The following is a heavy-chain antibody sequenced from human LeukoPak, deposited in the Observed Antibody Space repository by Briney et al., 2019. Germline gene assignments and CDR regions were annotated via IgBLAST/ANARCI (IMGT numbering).Heavy chain of an antibody. CDR1: GYTFRGNY. V-gene: IGHV1-2*02. CDR2: IDANNGDT. Sequence: ASVKVSCKASGYTFRGNYIHWLRQAPGQGLEWMGWIDANNGDTKSAQKFQGRVTMSRDTSISTAYMDLSSLSPDDAAVYYCARDPISVTLYFFDYWGQGTLVTVSS. J-gene: IGHJ4*02. CDR3: ARDPISVTLYFFDY. D-gene: IGHD4-11*01.